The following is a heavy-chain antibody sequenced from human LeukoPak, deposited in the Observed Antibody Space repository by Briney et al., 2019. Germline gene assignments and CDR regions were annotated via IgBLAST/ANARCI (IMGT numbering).Heavy chain of an antibody. V-gene: IGHV1-18*01. CDR3: TRRSSGWYHIDY. CDR1: GYTFTSYG. Sequence: GASVKVSCKASGYTFTSYGISWVRQVPGQGLEWMGWISAYTGNTNYAQNLQGRVTMTTDTSINTAYMDLSSLRSDDTAVYYCTRRSSGWYHIDYWGQGTLVTVSS. D-gene: IGHD6-19*01. J-gene: IGHJ4*02. CDR2: ISAYTGNT.